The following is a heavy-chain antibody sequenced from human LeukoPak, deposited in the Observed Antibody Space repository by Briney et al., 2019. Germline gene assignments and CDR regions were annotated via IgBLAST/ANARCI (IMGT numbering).Heavy chain of an antibody. CDR3: ARLAWLDRNFDY. V-gene: IGHV3-23*01. CDR2: ISGSGGNT. Sequence: GGSLRLSCAASGFTFSSYGMHWVRQAPGKGLEWVSGISGSGGNTYNTDSVRGRFTVSRDNSKNTVYLQMNSLRAEDTAVYYCARLAWLDRNFDYWGQGTLVTVSS. D-gene: IGHD6-19*01. J-gene: IGHJ4*02. CDR1: GFTFSSYG.